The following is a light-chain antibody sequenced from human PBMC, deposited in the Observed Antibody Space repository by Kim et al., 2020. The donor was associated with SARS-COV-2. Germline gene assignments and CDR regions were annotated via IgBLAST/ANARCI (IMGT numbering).Light chain of an antibody. Sequence: LSPGERATLSCRASQSVTSTSLAWYQQKPGQAPRLLIYGASRRATAIADRFSGSGSGTDFTLTITRLEPEDFAVYYCQQFETSLYTFGQGTKLEI. CDR1: QSVTSTS. CDR3: QQFETSLYT. V-gene: IGKV3-20*01. CDR2: GAS. J-gene: IGKJ2*01.